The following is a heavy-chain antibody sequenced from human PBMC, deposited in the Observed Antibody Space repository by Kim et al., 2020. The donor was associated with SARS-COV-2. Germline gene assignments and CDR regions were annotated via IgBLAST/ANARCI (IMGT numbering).Heavy chain of an antibody. D-gene: IGHD3-22*01. J-gene: IGHJ4*02. V-gene: IGHV3-43*01. CDR2: ISWDGGSP. CDR3: AKGPMSLYYFDY. CDR1: GFTFDDYT. Sequence: GGSLRLSCAASGFTFDDYTMHWVRQAPGKGLEWVSLISWDGGSPYYADSVKGRFTISRDNSKNSLYLQMNSLRAEDTALYYCAKGPMSLYYFDYWGQGTLVTVSS.